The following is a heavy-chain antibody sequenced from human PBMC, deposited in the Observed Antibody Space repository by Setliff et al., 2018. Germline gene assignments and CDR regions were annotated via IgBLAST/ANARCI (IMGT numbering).Heavy chain of an antibody. CDR2: INPNSGGT. Sequence: ASVKVSCKASGYTFTGFYMHWVRQAPGQGHEWMGWINPNSGGTNYAQKFQGRVTMTTDTSISTAYMEVSRLTSDDTAVYYCARESRVAATNDYWGQGILVTVSS. CDR1: GYTFTGFY. CDR3: ARESRVAATNDY. V-gene: IGHV1-2*02. D-gene: IGHD2-15*01. J-gene: IGHJ4*02.